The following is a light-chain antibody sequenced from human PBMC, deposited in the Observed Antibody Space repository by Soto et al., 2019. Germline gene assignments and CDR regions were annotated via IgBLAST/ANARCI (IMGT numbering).Light chain of an antibody. CDR3: LQYNSYLWT. CDR2: DAS. CDR1: QSISSW. J-gene: IGKJ1*01. V-gene: IGKV1-5*01. Sequence: GDRVTITCRASQSISSWLAWYQQKPGKAPKLLIYDASNLEIGAPSRFSGSGSGTEFTLTISSLQPGDFATYYCLQYNSYLWTFGQGTKVDIK.